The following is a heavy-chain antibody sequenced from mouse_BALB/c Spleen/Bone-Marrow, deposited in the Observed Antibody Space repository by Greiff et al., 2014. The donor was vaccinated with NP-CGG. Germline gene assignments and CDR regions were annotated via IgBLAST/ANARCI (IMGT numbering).Heavy chain of an antibody. V-gene: IGHV5-6-5*01. Sequence: EVQRVESGGGLVKPGGSLKLSCAASGFTFSSYAMSWVRQTPEKRLEWVASISSGGSTYYPDSVKGRFTISRDNARNILYLQMSSLRSEDTAMYYCARDDYDDQYYFDYWGQGTTLIVSS. CDR1: GFTFSSYA. CDR3: ARDDYDDQYYFDY. J-gene: IGHJ2*01. CDR2: ISSGGST. D-gene: IGHD2-4*01.